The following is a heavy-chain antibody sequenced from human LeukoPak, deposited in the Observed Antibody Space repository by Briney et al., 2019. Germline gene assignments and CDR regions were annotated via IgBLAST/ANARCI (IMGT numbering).Heavy chain of an antibody. J-gene: IGHJ4*02. CDR2: VNPTGGGT. Sequence: ASVKVSCKASGNTFTAYFMHWVRQTPGQGLEWMGLVNPTGGGTSYAQKFQGRVTMTRDTSTSTVYMDLSSLRSEDTAVYYCARDLGDGYNYLYWGQGTLVTVSS. CDR3: ARDLGDGYNYLY. CDR1: GNTFTAYF. D-gene: IGHD5-12*01. V-gene: IGHV1-46*01.